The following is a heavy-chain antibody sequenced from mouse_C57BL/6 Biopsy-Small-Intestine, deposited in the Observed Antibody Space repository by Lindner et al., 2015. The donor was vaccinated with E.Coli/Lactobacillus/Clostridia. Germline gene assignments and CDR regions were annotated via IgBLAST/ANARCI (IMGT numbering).Heavy chain of an antibody. D-gene: IGHD2-5*01. CDR3: ARSYYSNYGYFDY. Sequence: VQLQESGPELVKPGASVKMSCKASGYTFTTXILHWVKQKPGQGLEWIGYIDPYNAGTEYNEKFNGKATLTSDKSSSTAYMEISSLTSEDSAVYYCARSYYSNYGYFDYWGQGTTLTVSS. V-gene: IGHV1-14*01. CDR1: GYTFTTXI. CDR2: IDPYNAGT. J-gene: IGHJ2*01.